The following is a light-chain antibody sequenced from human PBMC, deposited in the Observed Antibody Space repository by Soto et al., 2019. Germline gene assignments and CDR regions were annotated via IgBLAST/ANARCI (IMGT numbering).Light chain of an antibody. CDR3: SSYTSRSTWL. V-gene: IGLV2-14*01. CDR1: SSDVGGYNY. CDR2: EVT. Sequence: QSALTQPASVSGSPGQSITISCTGTSSDVGGYNYVSWHQQHPGKAPKVLIYEVTNRPSGVSNRFSGSKSGNTASLTISGLQAEDEADYYCSSYTSRSTWLFGGGTKVTVL. J-gene: IGLJ3*02.